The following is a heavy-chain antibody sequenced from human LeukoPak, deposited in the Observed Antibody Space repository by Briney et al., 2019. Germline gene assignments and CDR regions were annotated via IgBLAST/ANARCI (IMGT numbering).Heavy chain of an antibody. CDR1: GFSFSDTW. D-gene: IGHD1-1*01. Sequence: GGSLRLSCAASGFSFSDTWMNWVRQAPGKGLEWVGLIKRKTDDGTTDYAAPEKGRFTISRDDSKNTLYLQMNSLKTEDIAVYYCTTQSGAWNFDYWGQGTLVTVSS. V-gene: IGHV3-15*07. J-gene: IGHJ4*02. CDR3: TTQSGAWNFDY. CDR2: IKRKTDDGTT.